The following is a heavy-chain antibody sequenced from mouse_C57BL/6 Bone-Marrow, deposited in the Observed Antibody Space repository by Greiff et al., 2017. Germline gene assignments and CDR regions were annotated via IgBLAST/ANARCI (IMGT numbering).Heavy chain of an antibody. CDR2: IDPSDSYT. D-gene: IGHD1-1*01. CDR1: GYTFTSYW. J-gene: IGHJ2*01. Sequence: QVQLQQPGAELVMPGASVKLSCKASGYTFTSYWMHWVKQRPGQGLEWIGEIDPSDSYTNYNQKFKGKATLTVDKSSSTAYMQLSSLTSKDSAVYYCSFRGIYYAYYWGQGTTLTVSS. V-gene: IGHV1-69*01. CDR3: SFRGIYYAYY.